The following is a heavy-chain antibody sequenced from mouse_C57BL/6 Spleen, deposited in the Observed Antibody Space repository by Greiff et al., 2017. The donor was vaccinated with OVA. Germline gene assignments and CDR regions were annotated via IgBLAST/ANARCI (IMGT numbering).Heavy chain of an antibody. CDR2: LLPGSGST. D-gene: IGHD1-1*01. J-gene: IGHJ1*03. CDR3: ARRTAYGSNPYWYFDV. CDR1: GYTFTGYW. V-gene: IGHV1-9*01. Sequence: QVQLKQSGAELMKPGASVKLSCKATGYTFTGYWIEWVKQRPGHGLEWIGELLPGSGSTNYNEKFKGKATFTADTSSNTAYMQLSSLTTEDSAIYYCARRTAYGSNPYWYFDVWGTGTTVTVSS.